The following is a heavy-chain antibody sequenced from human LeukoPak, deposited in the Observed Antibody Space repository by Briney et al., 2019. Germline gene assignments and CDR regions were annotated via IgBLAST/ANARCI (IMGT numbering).Heavy chain of an antibody. CDR1: GFAFSSYS. J-gene: IGHJ4*02. Sequence: GGSPRLSCAASGFAFSSYSMNWVRQAPGKGLEWVSSISSSSSYIYYADSVKGRFTISRDNAKNSLYLQMNSLRAEDTAVYYCALGGSSGWPSDYWGQGTLVTVSS. D-gene: IGHD6-19*01. CDR2: ISSSSSYI. V-gene: IGHV3-21*01. CDR3: ALGGSSGWPSDY.